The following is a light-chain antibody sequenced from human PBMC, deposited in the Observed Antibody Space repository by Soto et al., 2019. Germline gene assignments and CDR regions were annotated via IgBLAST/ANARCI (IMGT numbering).Light chain of an antibody. CDR3: QHYDSLPIT. V-gene: IGKV3-20*01. J-gene: IGKJ5*01. CDR1: QSVISSY. Sequence: EIVLTQSPGTLSLSAGERATLSCRASQSVISSYLAWYQQKPGQPPRLLIYGASSRATGIPDRFSGSGSGTDFTLTISRLEPEDFAVFYCQHYDSLPITFGQGTRLEIK. CDR2: GAS.